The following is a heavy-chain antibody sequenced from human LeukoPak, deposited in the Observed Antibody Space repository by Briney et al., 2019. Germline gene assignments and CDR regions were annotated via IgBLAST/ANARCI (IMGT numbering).Heavy chain of an antibody. CDR1: GFTFSTYW. CDR2: IKSDGST. V-gene: IGHV3-74*01. D-gene: IGHD3-22*01. Sequence: GGSLRLSCAASGFTFSTYWMHWVRQTLGKGLVWVSRIKSDGSTNYADSVKGRFTISRDNAKDTVSLQMNSLRPEDTGVYYCARAPSEIGGYYPEYFRHWGQGTLVTVSS. J-gene: IGHJ1*01. CDR3: ARAPSEIGGYYPEYFRH.